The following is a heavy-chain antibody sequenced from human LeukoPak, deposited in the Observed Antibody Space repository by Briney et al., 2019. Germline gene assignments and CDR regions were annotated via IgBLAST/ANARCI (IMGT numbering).Heavy chain of an antibody. Sequence: GGSLRLTCSASGFTFSNYAMHWVRQAPGKGLEYVSAISSNGGSTYYADSVKGRFTISRDNSKNTLYLQMSSLRAEDTAVYYCVKALGYCSGGSCLAFDIWGQGTMVTVSS. CDR3: VKALGYCSGGSCLAFDI. CDR1: GFTFSNYA. CDR2: ISSNGGST. D-gene: IGHD2-15*01. V-gene: IGHV3-64D*06. J-gene: IGHJ3*02.